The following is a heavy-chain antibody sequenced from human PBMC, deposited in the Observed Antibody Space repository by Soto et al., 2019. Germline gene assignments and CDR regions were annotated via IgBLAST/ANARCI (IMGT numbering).Heavy chain of an antibody. CDR3: ARDLRDYRDYLYYYYYMDV. V-gene: IGHV3-66*01. J-gene: IGHJ6*03. D-gene: IGHD4-17*01. CDR1: GFTVSSNY. CDR2: IYSGGST. Sequence: EVQLVESGGGLVQPGGSLRLSCTASGFTVSSNYMSWVRQAPGKGLEWVSVIYSGGSTYYADSVKGRFTISRDNSKNTLYLHMNSPRAQATAVYYCARDLRDYRDYLYYYYYMDVWGKGTTVTVSS.